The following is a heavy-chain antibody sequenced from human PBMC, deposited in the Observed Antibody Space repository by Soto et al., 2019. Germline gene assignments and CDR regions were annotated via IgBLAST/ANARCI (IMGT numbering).Heavy chain of an antibody. D-gene: IGHD3-10*01. V-gene: IGHV5-10-1*01. CDR1: GYSFTSYW. J-gene: IGHJ5*02. CDR3: ARHASMVRGRPGWFDP. Sequence: GESLKISCKGSGYSFTSYWISWVRQMPGKGLEWMGSIDPSDSYTNYSPSFQGHVTISADNSISTAYLQWSSLKASDTAMYYCARHASMVRGRPGWFDPWAQGTMVTVSS. CDR2: IDPSDSYT.